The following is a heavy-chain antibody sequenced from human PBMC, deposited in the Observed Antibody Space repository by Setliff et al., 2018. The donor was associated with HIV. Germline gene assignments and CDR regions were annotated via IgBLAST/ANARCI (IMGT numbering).Heavy chain of an antibody. CDR1: GYTFTTYA. CDR3: ARDVDYTDAFDI. J-gene: IGHJ3*02. CDR2: INPSGGST. D-gene: IGHD4-4*01. V-gene: IGHV1-18*01. Sequence: ASVKVSCKASGYTFTTYAINWVRQAPGQGLEWMGRINPSGGSTNYAQKLQGRVTMTTDTSTSTAYMELRSLRSDDTAVYYCARDVDYTDAFDIWGQGTMVTVSS.